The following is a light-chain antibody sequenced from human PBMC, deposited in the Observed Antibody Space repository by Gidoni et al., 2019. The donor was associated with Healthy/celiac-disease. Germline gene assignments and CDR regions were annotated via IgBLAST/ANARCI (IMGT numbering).Light chain of an antibody. CDR3: QAWDSSTGV. CDR1: KLGDTY. Sequence: SYELTQPPSVSVSPGQTASITCSGDKLGDTYACWYQQKPGQSPVLVISQDSKRPSGIPERFSGSNSGNTATLTISGTQAMDEADYYCQAWDSSTGVFGGGTKLTVL. J-gene: IGLJ2*01. CDR2: QDS. V-gene: IGLV3-1*01.